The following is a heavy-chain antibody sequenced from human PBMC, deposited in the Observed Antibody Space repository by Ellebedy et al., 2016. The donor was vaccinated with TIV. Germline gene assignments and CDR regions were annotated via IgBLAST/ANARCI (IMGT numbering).Heavy chain of an antibody. Sequence: GESLKISCAASGFIFTTYAMYWVRQAPGKGLEWVAAISYDLTNEYYADSVKGRFTISRDNAKNSLYLQMNSLRDEDTAVYYCAVLAISWYFDLWGRGTLVTVSS. J-gene: IGHJ2*01. CDR2: ISYDLTNE. V-gene: IGHV3-30-3*01. CDR1: GFIFTTYA. CDR3: AVLAISWYFDL.